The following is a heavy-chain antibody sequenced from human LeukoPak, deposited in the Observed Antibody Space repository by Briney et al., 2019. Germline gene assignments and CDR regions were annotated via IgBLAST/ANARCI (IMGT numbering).Heavy chain of an antibody. J-gene: IGHJ4*02. CDR2: IYTGGST. CDR1: GFTVSSNY. V-gene: IGHV3-53*04. D-gene: IGHD5-24*01. CDR3: ASARDGPDYSDN. Sequence: GGSLRLSCAASGFTVSSNYMSWVRQAPGKGLEWVSVIYTGGSTYYAASVKGRFTISRHISKNTLYLQMNSLRAEDTAVYYCASARDGPDYSDNWGQGTLVTVSS.